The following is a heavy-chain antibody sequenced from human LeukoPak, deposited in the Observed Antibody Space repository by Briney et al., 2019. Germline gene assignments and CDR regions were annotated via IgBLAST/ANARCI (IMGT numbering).Heavy chain of an antibody. Sequence: PGGSLRLSCAASGFTFSSYAMSWVRQAPGKGLEWVAVISYDGTFKNYADSVKGRFTISRDNSKNTLYLQMNSLRAEDTAVYYCAKGGSGWYSYYYGMDVWGQGTTVTVSS. D-gene: IGHD6-19*01. V-gene: IGHV3-30*18. CDR2: ISYDGTFK. CDR1: GFTFSSYA. CDR3: AKGGSGWYSYYYGMDV. J-gene: IGHJ6*02.